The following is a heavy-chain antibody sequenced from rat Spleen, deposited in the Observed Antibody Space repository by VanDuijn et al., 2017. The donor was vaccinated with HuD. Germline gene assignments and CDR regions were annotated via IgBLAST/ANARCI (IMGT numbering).Heavy chain of an antibody. CDR1: GFSFSDYG. J-gene: IGHJ2*01. CDR3: ARRYDFDF. Sequence: EVQLVESGGGLVQPGRSMKLSCEASGFSFSDYGMAWVLQAPTKGLEWVASISFDGASTYYRDSVKGRFNISRDNAESTLYLQMDSLRSEDTATYYCARRYDFDFWGQGVMVTVSS. D-gene: IGHD2-1*01. V-gene: IGHV5-25*01. CDR2: ISFDGAST.